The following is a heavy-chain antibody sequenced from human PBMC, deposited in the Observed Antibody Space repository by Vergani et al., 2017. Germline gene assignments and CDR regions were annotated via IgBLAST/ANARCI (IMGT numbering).Heavy chain of an antibody. CDR2: IIPIFGTA. CDR3: ARGRDPGHGGLKPLGVGNWFDP. V-gene: IGHV1-69*01. D-gene: IGHD1-26*01. CDR1: GGTFSSYA. J-gene: IGHJ5*02. Sequence: QVQLVQSGAEVKKPGSSVKVSCKASGGTFSSYAISWVRQAPGQGLEWMGGIIPIFGTANYAQKFQGRVTITADESTSTAYMERSSLRSEDTAVYYCARGRDPGHGGLKPLGVGNWFDPWGQGTLVTVSS.